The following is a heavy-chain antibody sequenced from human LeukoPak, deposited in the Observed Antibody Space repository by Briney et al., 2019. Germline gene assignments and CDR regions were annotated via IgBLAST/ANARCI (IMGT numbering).Heavy chain of an antibody. CDR1: GYTFSAHY. V-gene: IGHV1-2*02. CDR3: ARTDYYGSGSYYY. CDR2: IDPASGGT. Sequence: ASVRVSCKTSGYTFSAHYLHWVRQAPGQRPEWVGRIDPASGGTHYAQKFQGRVTVTRDTSTTTVDMELSGLRSDDTAVYYCARTDYYGSGSYYYWGQGTLVTVSS. D-gene: IGHD3-10*01. J-gene: IGHJ4*02.